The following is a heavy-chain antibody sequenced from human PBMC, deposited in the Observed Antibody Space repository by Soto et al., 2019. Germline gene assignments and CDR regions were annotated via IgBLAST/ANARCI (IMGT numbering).Heavy chain of an antibody. D-gene: IGHD3-16*02. Sequence: GGSLRLSCAASGFTFSSYSMNWVRQAPGKGLEWVSYISSSSSTIYYADTVKGRFTISRDNAKNSLYLQMNSLRAEDTALYHCARIVTFGGVIVSYYFDYWGQGTLVTVSS. CDR1: GFTFSSYS. CDR3: ARIVTFGGVIVSYYFDY. J-gene: IGHJ4*02. CDR2: ISSSSSTI. V-gene: IGHV3-48*01.